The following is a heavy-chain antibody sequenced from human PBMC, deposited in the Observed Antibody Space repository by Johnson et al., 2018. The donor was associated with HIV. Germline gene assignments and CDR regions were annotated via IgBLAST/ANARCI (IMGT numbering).Heavy chain of an antibody. Sequence: QMLLVESGGGLVQPGGSLRLSCAASGFTFSSYAMHWVRQAPGKGLEWVAVISYAGSNKYYADSVKGRFTISRDNSKNTLYLQMNSLRAEDTAVYYCARVGRLPSTFDIWGQGTMVTVSS. CDR3: ARVGRLPSTFDI. J-gene: IGHJ3*02. V-gene: IGHV3-30*04. CDR2: ISYAGSNK. CDR1: GFTFSSYA. D-gene: IGHD3-16*01.